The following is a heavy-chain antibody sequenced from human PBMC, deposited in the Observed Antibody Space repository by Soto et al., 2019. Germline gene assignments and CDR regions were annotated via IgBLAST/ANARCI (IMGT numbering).Heavy chain of an antibody. J-gene: IGHJ6*02. Sequence: PRPSVKVSCKASGYTFTSYYMHWVRQAPGQGLEWMGIINPSGGSTSYAQKFQGRVTMTRDTSTSTVYMELSSLRSEDTAVYYCARVPVATAMALYYYYGMDVWGQGTTVTVSS. CDR2: INPSGGST. D-gene: IGHD5-18*01. CDR1: GYTFTSYY. CDR3: ARVPVATAMALYYYYGMDV. V-gene: IGHV1-46*01.